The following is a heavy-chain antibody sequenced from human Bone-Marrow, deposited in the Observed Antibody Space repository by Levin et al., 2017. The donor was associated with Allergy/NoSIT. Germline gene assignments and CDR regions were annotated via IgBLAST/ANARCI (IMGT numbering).Heavy chain of an antibody. CDR3: TRDRGEWGQFYFDC. CDR1: AFTFSAYG. J-gene: IGHJ4*02. D-gene: IGHD1-26*01. V-gene: IGHV3-33*01. CDR2: IWYDGSDR. Sequence: GGSLRLSCAASAFTFSAYGMHWVRQAPGRGLEWVAVIWYDGSDRYYADSVKGRFTISRDNSKNTLSLQMNSLRAEDTAIYYCTRDRGEWGQFYFDCWGQGNLVTVSS.